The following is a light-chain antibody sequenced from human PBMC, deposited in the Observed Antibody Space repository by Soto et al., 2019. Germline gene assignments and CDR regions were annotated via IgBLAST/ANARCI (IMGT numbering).Light chain of an antibody. J-gene: IGKJ4*01. CDR2: ATS. CDR1: QSVSNK. Sequence: EIVMTQSPATLSVSPWETVSLSCRASQSVSNKLAWFQQKPGQAPRLLMSATSTRATGIPARFSGSGSGTEFTLTVSSLQSEDFALYFCHQYDYWPFTFGGGTKVDIK. CDR3: HQYDYWPFT. V-gene: IGKV3D-15*01.